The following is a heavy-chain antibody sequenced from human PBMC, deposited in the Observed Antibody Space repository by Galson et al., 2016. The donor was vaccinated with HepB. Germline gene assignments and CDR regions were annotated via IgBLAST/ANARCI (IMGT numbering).Heavy chain of an antibody. CDR2: ISSGGNTM. D-gene: IGHD2-21*02. J-gene: IGHJ4*02. CDR1: GFTFSDYY. V-gene: IGHV3-11*01. CDR3: ARDYRHCGADPM. Sequence: SLSLSCAASGFTFSDYYMSWIRQAPGKGLDWISYISSGGNTMYYADSVKSRFTISRDNAKNSLFLQVNSLTDGDTAVYYCARDYRHCGADPMGAQGTLVTVSS.